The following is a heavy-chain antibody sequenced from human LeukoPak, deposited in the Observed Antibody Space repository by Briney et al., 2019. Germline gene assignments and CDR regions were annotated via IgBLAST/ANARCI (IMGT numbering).Heavy chain of an antibody. CDR2: VIPILGVE. D-gene: IGHD5-12*01. Sequence: GSSVKVSCKASGGAFTNYAINWVRQAPGQGLEWMGRVIPILGVENYAQKFQGRVTMTTDTSTSTAYMELRSLRSDDTAVYYCTRDLGQWLLQGIFFDYWGQGTLVTVSS. V-gene: IGHV1-69*04. J-gene: IGHJ4*02. CDR1: GGAFTNYA. CDR3: TRDLGQWLLQGIFFDY.